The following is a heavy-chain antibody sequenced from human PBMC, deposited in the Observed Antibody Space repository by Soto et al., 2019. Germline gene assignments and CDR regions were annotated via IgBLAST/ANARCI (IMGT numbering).Heavy chain of an antibody. Sequence: SETLSLTCVVSGYSISSGYYWGWIRQPPGKGLEWIGDVHHSGITYYNPSPKSRVSISRDTSKNHYSLNLSSVTAADTAVYYCARAGDTMIRGVIIMNYYGMDVWGHGTTVTVSS. CDR2: VHHSGIT. CDR1: GYSISSGYY. CDR3: ARAGDTMIRGVIIMNYYGMDV. D-gene: IGHD3-10*01. J-gene: IGHJ6*02. V-gene: IGHV4-38-2*01.